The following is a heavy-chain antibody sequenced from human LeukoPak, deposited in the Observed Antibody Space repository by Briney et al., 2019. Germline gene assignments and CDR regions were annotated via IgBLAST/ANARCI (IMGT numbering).Heavy chain of an antibody. V-gene: IGHV1-69*13. Sequence: SVKVSCKVSGYTLTELSMHWVRQATGQGLEWMGGIIPIFGTANYAQKFQGRVTITADESTSTAYMELSSLRSEDTAVYYCATSSYFYGMAVWGQGTTVTVSS. CDR3: ATSSYFYGMAV. CDR1: GYTLTELS. D-gene: IGHD6-6*01. J-gene: IGHJ6*02. CDR2: IIPIFGTA.